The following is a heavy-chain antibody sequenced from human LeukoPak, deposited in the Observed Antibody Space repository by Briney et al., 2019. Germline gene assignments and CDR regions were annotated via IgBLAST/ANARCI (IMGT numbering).Heavy chain of an antibody. J-gene: IGHJ6*03. CDR1: GFTFSSYS. V-gene: IGHV3-48*01. CDR3: ARHGVLPPDYYYYYMDV. D-gene: IGHD3-10*01. Sequence: PGGSLRLSRAASGFTFSSYSMNWVRQAPGKGLEWVSYISSSSSTIYYADSVKGRFTISRDNAKNSLYLQMNSLRAEDTAVYYCARHGVLPPDYYYYYMDVWGKGTTVTVSS. CDR2: ISSSSSTI.